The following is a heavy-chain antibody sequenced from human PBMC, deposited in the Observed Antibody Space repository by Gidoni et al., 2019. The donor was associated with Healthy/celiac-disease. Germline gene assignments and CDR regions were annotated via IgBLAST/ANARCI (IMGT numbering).Heavy chain of an antibody. V-gene: IGHV3-15*01. CDR3: TTDNDGMDEGD. J-gene: IGHJ4*02. CDR2: IKSKTDGWTT. D-gene: IGHD3-22*01. CDR1: GFSFRNAW. Sequence: EVQLVESGGGLVKPGGSLRLSCAASGFSFRNAWMSWVRQAPGKGLEWFGCIKSKTDGWTTDYAAPVKVRFTISRDDSKNTLYLQMNSLTTEDTAVYYCTTDNDGMDEGDWGQGTLVTVSS.